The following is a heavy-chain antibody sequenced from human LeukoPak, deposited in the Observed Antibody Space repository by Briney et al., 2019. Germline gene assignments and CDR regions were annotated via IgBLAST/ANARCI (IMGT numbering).Heavy chain of an antibody. CDR2: INSDGSST. CDR1: GFTFSSYW. J-gene: IGHJ6*02. D-gene: IGHD3-10*01. Sequence: PGGSLRLSCAASGFTFSSYWMHWVRQAPGKGLVWVSRINSDGSSTSYADSVKGRFTISRDNAKNTLYLQMNSLRAEDTAVYYCARERSYYGSGSYYTPIAQYYYYYYGMDVWGQGTTVTVSS. CDR3: ARERSYYGSGSYYTPIAQYYYYYYGMDV. V-gene: IGHV3-74*01.